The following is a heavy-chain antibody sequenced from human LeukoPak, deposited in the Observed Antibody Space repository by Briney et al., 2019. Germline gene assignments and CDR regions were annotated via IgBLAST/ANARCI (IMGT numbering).Heavy chain of an antibody. V-gene: IGHV4-39*07. J-gene: IGHJ3*02. D-gene: IGHD2-15*01. CDR1: GGSISSSTYY. CDR3: VRACSGGSCYDAFDI. CDR2: IYYSGST. Sequence: SETLSLTCTVSGGSISSSTYYWGWIRQPPGKGLEWIGSIYYSGSTYYNPSLKSRVTISVDTSKNQFSLKLSSVTAADTAVYYCVRACSGGSCYDAFDIWGQGTMVTVSS.